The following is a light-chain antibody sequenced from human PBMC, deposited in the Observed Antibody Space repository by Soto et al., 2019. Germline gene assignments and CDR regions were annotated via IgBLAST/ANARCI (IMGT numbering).Light chain of an antibody. CDR2: GAS. V-gene: IGKV3-20*01. J-gene: IGKJ1*01. CDR3: QRYGSSPWR. CDR1: QSVSSSY. Sequence: EIVLTQSPGTLSLSPGERATLSRRASQSVSSSYLAWYQQKPGQAPKLLIYGASSRATGIPDRFSGSGSGTDFTLTISRREPEDFAVYYCQRYGSSPWRFGQGTKGEIK.